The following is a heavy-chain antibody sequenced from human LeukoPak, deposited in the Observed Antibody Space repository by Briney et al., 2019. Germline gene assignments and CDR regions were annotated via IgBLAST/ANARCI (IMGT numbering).Heavy chain of an antibody. D-gene: IGHD3-16*01. Sequence: GVSLRLSCAASGFTFSGYGMNWVRQAPGKGLEWVSYISRGSDDIRYADSVRGRFTISRDNAKNSLSLQMNSLRADDTAVYCCARDPHSGLTRFWGGQGTLVTVSS. CDR1: GFTFSGYG. J-gene: IGHJ4*02. CDR2: ISRGSDDI. CDR3: ARDPHSGLTRFW. V-gene: IGHV3-48*01.